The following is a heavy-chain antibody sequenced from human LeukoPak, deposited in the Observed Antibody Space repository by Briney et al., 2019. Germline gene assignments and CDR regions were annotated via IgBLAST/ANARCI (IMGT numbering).Heavy chain of an antibody. CDR3: ARLKYCTNGVCYAGFDY. V-gene: IGHV1-3*01. J-gene: IGHJ4*02. CDR2: INAGNGNT. Sequence: GASVKVSCKASGYTVTSYYMHWVRQAPGQGLEWMGWINAGNGNTKYSQKFQGRVTITRDTSADTAYMELSSLRSEDTAVYYCARLKYCTNGVCYAGFDYWGQGTLVTVSS. D-gene: IGHD2-8*01. CDR1: GYTVTSYY.